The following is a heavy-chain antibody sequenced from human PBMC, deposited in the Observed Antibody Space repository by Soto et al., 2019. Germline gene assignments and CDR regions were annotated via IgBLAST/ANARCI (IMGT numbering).Heavy chain of an antibody. D-gene: IGHD6-6*01. V-gene: IGHV1-46*03. J-gene: IGHJ6*03. Sequence: GASVKVSCKASGYTFTSYYMHWVRQAPGQGLEWMGIINPSGGSTSYAQKFQGRVTMTRDTSTSTVYMELSSLRSEDTAVYYCARDPPRMYSSSTNYYYYMDVWGKGTTVTVSS. CDR3: ARDPPRMYSSSTNYYYYMDV. CDR1: GYTFTSYY. CDR2: INPSGGST.